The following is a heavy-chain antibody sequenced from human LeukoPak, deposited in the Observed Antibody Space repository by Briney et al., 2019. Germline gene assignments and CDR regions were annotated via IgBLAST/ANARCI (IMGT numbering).Heavy chain of an antibody. D-gene: IGHD6-19*01. Sequence: GASVKVSCKAAGYTFTGYYMHWLRQAPGQGLEWMGWINPNIGGTNYAHKFHARVTVTRDTAITPANMELSRLRSDDTTAHLCARDRPAGHSSGWLLQWGQGTLVTVSS. V-gene: IGHV1-2*07. CDR2: INPNIGGT. CDR1: GYTFTGYY. J-gene: IGHJ4*02. CDR3: ARDRPAGHSSGWLLQ.